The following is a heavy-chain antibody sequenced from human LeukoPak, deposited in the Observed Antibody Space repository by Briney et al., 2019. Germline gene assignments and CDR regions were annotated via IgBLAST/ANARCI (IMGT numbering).Heavy chain of an antibody. CDR2: IRYDGSNK. Sequence: GGSLRLSCAASGFTFSSYGMHWVRQAPGKGLEWVAFIRYDGSNKYYADSVKGRFTISRDNSKNTLYLQMNSLRAEDTAVYYCAKVGIAVAGTRVDYWGQGTLVTVSS. CDR3: AKVGIAVAGTRVDY. D-gene: IGHD6-19*01. V-gene: IGHV3-30*02. CDR1: GFTFSSYG. J-gene: IGHJ4*02.